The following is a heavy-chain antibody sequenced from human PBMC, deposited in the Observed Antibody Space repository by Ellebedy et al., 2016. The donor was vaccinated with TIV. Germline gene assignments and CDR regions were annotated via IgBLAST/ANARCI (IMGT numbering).Heavy chain of an antibody. Sequence: AASVKVSCKASGYTFTNYYIHWLRQAPGQGLEWMGIINPSGGITNYAQKFQGRVTITADKSTSTAYMELSSLRSEDTAVYYCAREPSGVGWYDSSWFDPWGQGTLVTVSS. CDR1: GYTFTNYY. CDR3: AREPSGVGWYDSSWFDP. CDR2: INPSGGIT. J-gene: IGHJ5*02. D-gene: IGHD6-19*01. V-gene: IGHV1-46*01.